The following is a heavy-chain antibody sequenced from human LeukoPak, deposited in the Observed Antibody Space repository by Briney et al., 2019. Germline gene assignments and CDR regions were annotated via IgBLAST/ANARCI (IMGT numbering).Heavy chain of an antibody. D-gene: IGHD2-8*01. Sequence: GASVKVSCKASGYSLPTYYMHWVRQAPGQGLEWMAIINPSGGGTKYAQKFQGRVTMTRDTPTNTVYMELSSLRTEDTAVYYCASVYLYGMDVWGQGTTVTVSS. V-gene: IGHV1-46*01. J-gene: IGHJ6*02. CDR1: GYSLPTYY. CDR2: INPSGGGT. CDR3: ASVYLYGMDV.